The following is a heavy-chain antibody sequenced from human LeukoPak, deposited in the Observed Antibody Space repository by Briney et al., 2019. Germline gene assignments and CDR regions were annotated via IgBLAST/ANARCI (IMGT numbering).Heavy chain of an antibody. V-gene: IGHV3-74*01. CDR1: GFTFSSYW. J-gene: IGHJ4*02. CDR3: ARDAYYYDSSGYPRYFDY. D-gene: IGHD3-22*01. Sequence: PGGSLRLSCAASGFTFSSYWMHWVRQAPGKGLVWVSRINSDGSSTSYADSVKGRFTISRDNAKNSLYLQMNSLRAEDTAVYYCARDAYYYDSSGYPRYFDYWGQGTLVTVSS. CDR2: INSDGSST.